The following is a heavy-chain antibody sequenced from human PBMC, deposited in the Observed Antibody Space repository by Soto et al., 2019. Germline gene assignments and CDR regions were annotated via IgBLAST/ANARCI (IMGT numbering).Heavy chain of an antibody. J-gene: IGHJ4*02. Sequence: QVQLIQSGAEVKKPGASVKVSCKASGYTFTSYGIAWVRQAPGQGLAWMGWISPYNGFSDSAQNFQGRLTMTTETSTSTAYMELRSLRSDDTAVYYCAKLKSSGTGTYYDILSGYRDWGQGTLVTVSS. CDR1: GYTFTSYG. CDR2: ISPYNGFS. V-gene: IGHV1-18*01. D-gene: IGHD3-9*01. CDR3: AKLKSSGTGTYYDILSGYRD.